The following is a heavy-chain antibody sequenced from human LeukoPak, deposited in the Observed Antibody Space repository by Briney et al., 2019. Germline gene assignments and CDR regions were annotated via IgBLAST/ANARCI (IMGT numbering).Heavy chain of an antibody. CDR1: GYTFTSYG. D-gene: IGHD3-10*01. CDR2: ISAYNGNT. Sequence: ASVKVSCKASGYTFTSYGISWVRQAPGQGLEWMGWISAYNGNTNYAQKLQGRVTMTTDTSTSTAYMELRSLRSDDTAVYYCARVYTMVRGVKDWFDPWGQGTLVTVYS. J-gene: IGHJ5*02. CDR3: ARVYTMVRGVKDWFDP. V-gene: IGHV1-18*01.